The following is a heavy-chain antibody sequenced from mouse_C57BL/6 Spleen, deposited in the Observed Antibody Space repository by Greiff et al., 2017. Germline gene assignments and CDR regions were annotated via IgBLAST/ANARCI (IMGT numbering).Heavy chain of an antibody. CDR2: ISSGSSTI. CDR1: GFTFSDYG. D-gene: IGHD2-4*01. CDR3: ARGHYDYDWDFDG. J-gene: IGHJ1*03. Sequence: EVKLVESGGGLVKPGGSLKLSCAASGFTFSDYGMHWVRQAPEKGLEWVAYISSGSSTIYYADTVKGRFTISRDNAKNTLFLQMTSLRSEDTAMYYWARGHYDYDWDFDGWGTGATVTVSS. V-gene: IGHV5-17*01.